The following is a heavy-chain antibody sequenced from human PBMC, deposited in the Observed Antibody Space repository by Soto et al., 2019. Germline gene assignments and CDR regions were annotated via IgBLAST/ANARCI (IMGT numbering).Heavy chain of an antibody. J-gene: IGHJ4*02. CDR2: IKEDGSEK. CDR3: AKDRSQYYYGSGSHFDY. CDR1: GFTFSSHW. Sequence: GVLRLSCAASGFTFSSHWMSWVRQAPGKGLEWVANIKEDGSEKHYVDSVEGRFTITRDNSKNSLYLQMNSLRAEDTAVYYCAKDRSQYYYGSGSHFDYWGQGTLVTVSS. D-gene: IGHD3-10*01. V-gene: IGHV3-7*01.